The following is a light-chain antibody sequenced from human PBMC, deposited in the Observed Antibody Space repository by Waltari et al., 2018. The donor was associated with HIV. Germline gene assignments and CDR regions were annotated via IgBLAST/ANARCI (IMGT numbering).Light chain of an antibody. CDR3: QQYGSSPCT. J-gene: IGKJ3*01. CDR1: QSVSKNY. CDR2: GAS. V-gene: IGKV3-20*01. Sequence: IVLTQSPGTLSLSPGERAPLSCRASQSVSKNYLAWYQQKSGQAPRLLIYGASSRATGIADRFSGSGSGTDFTLTISRLEPEDFAVYYCQQYGSSPCTFGPGTKVDVK.